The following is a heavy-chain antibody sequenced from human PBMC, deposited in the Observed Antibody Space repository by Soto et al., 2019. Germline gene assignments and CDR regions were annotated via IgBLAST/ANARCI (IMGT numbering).Heavy chain of an antibody. J-gene: IGHJ4*02. Sequence: GGSLSLSCVAPGSTPDPFTVHWVRELPGKGLEWVAGLSWDRSTVAYADSVQGRFTISRDHAKNSVDLLMDSLRPDDTALYFCAVSSPDIVVRPSPIYCTSWGPGTQVTVSS. CDR2: LSWDRSTV. CDR1: GSTPDPFT. V-gene: IGHV3-9*02. D-gene: IGHD2-15*01. CDR3: AVSSPDIVVRPSPIYCTS.